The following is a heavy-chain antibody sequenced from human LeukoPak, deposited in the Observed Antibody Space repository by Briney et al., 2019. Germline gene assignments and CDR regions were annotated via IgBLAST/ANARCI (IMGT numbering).Heavy chain of an antibody. J-gene: IGHJ4*02. CDR3: AKDFEWGLYDILTEGWGFDY. V-gene: IGHV3-23*01. CDR2: ISGSGGST. Sequence: PGGSLRLSCAASGFTFSSYAMSWVRQAPGKGLEWVSAISGSGGSTYYADSVKGRFTISRDNSKNTLYLQMNSLRAEDTAVYYCAKDFEWGLYDILTEGWGFDYWGQGTLVTVSS. CDR1: GFTFSSYA. D-gene: IGHD3-9*01.